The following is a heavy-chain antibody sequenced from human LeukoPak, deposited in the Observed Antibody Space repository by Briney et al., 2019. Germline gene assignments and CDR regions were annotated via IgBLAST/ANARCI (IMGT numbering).Heavy chain of an antibody. CDR2: ISGSGGST. D-gene: IGHD2-2*01. CDR1: GFTFSSYA. Sequence: TGGSLRLSCAASGFTFSSYAMSWVRQAPGKGLEWVSAISGSGGSTYYADSVKGRFTISRDNSKNTLFLQMNSLRAEDTAICYCAKDLGDCSSTSCFFDYWGQGTLVTVSS. V-gene: IGHV3-23*01. CDR3: AKDLGDCSSTSCFFDY. J-gene: IGHJ4*02.